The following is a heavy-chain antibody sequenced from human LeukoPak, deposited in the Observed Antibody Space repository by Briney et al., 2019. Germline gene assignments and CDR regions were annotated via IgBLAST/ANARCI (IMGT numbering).Heavy chain of an antibody. CDR3: ARRKNYYDSSGYYTIYYFDY. J-gene: IGHJ4*02. CDR2: SSSSGTTI. D-gene: IGHD3-22*01. V-gene: IGHV3-11*01. CDR1: GFTFSDYY. Sequence: PGGSLRLSCAASGFTFSDYYMSLIRQTPGKGLEWVSYSSSSGTTIYYADSVKGRFTISRDNAKNSLYLQMNSLRAEDTAVYYCARRKNYYDSSGYYTIYYFDYWGQGTLVTVSS.